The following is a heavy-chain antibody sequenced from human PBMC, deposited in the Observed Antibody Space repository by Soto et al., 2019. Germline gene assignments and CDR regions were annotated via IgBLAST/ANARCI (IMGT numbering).Heavy chain of an antibody. Sequence: GGSLRLSCAASGFTFSNYGMHWVRQAPGKGLEWVAVILYDGSNKYYPDSVKGRFTISRDNSKNTLYLQMNSLRAEDTAVYYCAKAHRLSSTYYDFWGYFDYWGQGTLVTVSS. CDR3: AKAHRLSSTYYDFWGYFDY. V-gene: IGHV3-30*18. CDR1: GFTFSNYG. CDR2: ILYDGSNK. J-gene: IGHJ4*02. D-gene: IGHD3-3*01.